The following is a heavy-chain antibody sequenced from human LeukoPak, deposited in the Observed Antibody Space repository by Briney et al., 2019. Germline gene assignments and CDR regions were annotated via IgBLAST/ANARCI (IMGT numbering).Heavy chain of an antibody. Sequence: SETLSLTCAVYGGSFSGYYWSWIRQPPGKGPEWIGEINHSGSTNYNPSLKSRVTISVDTSKNQFSLKLSSVTAADTAVYYCARRYLTIFGVVTPFDYWGQGTLVTVSS. CDR2: INHSGST. V-gene: IGHV4-34*01. D-gene: IGHD3-3*01. CDR3: ARRYLTIFGVVTPFDY. CDR1: GGSFSGYY. J-gene: IGHJ4*02.